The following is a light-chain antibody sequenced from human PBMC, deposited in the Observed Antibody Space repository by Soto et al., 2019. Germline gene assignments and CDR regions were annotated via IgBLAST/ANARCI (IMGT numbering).Light chain of an antibody. CDR2: EVT. J-gene: IGLJ1*01. CDR3: SSYGGSNAFCV. V-gene: IGLV2-8*01. CDR1: SSDVGGYNH. Sequence: LTQPPSASGSRGQSVAISCTGTSSDVGGYNHVSWYQQHPGKAPKLMIYEVTKRPSGVPDRFSGSKSGNTASLTVSGLQAEDESDYYCSSYGGSNAFCVFGTGTKVTVL.